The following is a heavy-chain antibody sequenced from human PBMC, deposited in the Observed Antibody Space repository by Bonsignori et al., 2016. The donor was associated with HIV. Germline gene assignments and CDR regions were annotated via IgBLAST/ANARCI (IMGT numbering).Heavy chain of an antibody. D-gene: IGHD5-24*01. Sequence: SETLSLTCTVSGGSISGYYWSWIRQPPGKGLEWIGNIYYSGSTNYNPSLKSRVTISVDTSKNQFSLKLSSVTAADTAVYYCARSLRGGYKLGYYMDVWGKGTTVTVSS. CDR1: GGSISGYY. J-gene: IGHJ6*03. CDR3: ARSLRGGYKLGYYMDV. CDR2: IYYSGST. V-gene: IGHV4-59*01.